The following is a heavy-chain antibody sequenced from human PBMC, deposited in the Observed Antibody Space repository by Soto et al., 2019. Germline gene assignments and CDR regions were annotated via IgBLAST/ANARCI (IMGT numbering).Heavy chain of an antibody. D-gene: IGHD4-17*01. J-gene: IGHJ4*02. CDR1: GGSFSGYY. Sequence: QVQLQQWGAGLLKPSETLSLTCAVYGGSFSGYYWSWIRQPPGKGLEWIGEINHSGITNYNPSLKSRVTISVDKTKNQFSLKLSSVTAADTAVYYWARAAYITVTVYFDYWGQGTLVTVSS. V-gene: IGHV4-34*01. CDR2: INHSGIT. CDR3: ARAAYITVTVYFDY.